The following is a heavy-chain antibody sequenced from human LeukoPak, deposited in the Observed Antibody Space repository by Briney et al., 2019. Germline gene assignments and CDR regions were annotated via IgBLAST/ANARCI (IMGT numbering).Heavy chain of an antibody. Sequence: PGGSLRLSCAASGFTFSSYAMSWVRQAPGKGLEWVSAISGSGGSTYYADSVKGRFTISRDNSKNTLYLQMNSLRAEDTAVYYCAKTRPIITMIPFGAFDIWGQGTMVTVSS. CDR1: GFTFSSYA. CDR3: AKTRPIITMIPFGAFDI. V-gene: IGHV3-23*01. CDR2: ISGSGGST. J-gene: IGHJ3*02. D-gene: IGHD3-22*01.